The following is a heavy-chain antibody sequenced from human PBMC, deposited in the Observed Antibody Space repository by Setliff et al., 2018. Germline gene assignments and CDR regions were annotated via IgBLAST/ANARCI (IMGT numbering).Heavy chain of an antibody. CDR2: IYTDGST. J-gene: IGHJ6*03. Sequence: LTCTVSGDSMSSAKYYWSWIRQSAGKGLECIGRIYTDGSTKYNPSLNSRVTLSIDTSKNQFSLRLSSVTAADTAVYFCARVTGFLYMDVWGKGTTVTVSS. CDR3: ARVTGFLYMDV. CDR1: GDSMSSAKYY. V-gene: IGHV4-61*02. D-gene: IGHD3-3*01.